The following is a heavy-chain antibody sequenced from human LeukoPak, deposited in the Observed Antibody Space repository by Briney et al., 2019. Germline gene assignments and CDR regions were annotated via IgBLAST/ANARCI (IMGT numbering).Heavy chain of an antibody. Sequence: ASVKVSCKASGYTFSGYAIHWVRQAPGQRLEWMGWINAGNGNTKYSQKFQGRVTITRDTSASTAYMELSSLRSEDTAVYYCAAGYCSGGSCYSLDYWGQGTLVTVSS. J-gene: IGHJ4*02. D-gene: IGHD2-15*01. CDR1: GYTFSGYA. CDR2: INAGNGNT. V-gene: IGHV1-3*01. CDR3: AAGYCSGGSCYSLDY.